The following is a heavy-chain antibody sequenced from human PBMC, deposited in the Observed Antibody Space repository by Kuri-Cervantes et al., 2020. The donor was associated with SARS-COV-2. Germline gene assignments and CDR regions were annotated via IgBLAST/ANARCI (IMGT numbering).Heavy chain of an antibody. V-gene: IGHV3-30*18. Sequence: LSLTCAASGFNFSSTDMHCVLQAPGKGLDWVAVIPHDGKNKKCIASGKGRFTISRDNSQHTLYLHMKSLRIEDTDMYYYAKDRVCVQDFGGQGTLVTVAS. CDR3: AKDRVCVQDF. J-gene: IGHJ4*02. D-gene: IGHD2/OR15-2a*01. CDR2: IPHDGKNK. CDR1: GFNFSSTD.